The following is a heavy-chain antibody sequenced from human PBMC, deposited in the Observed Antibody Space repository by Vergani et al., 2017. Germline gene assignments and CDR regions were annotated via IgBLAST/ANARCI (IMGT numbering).Heavy chain of an antibody. CDR1: GFTVSSNY. D-gene: IGHD3-22*01. J-gene: IGHJ4*02. CDR2: ISGSGGST. V-gene: IGHV3-23*04. CDR3: AKDDGYYDSSVDY. Sequence: EVQLVESGGGLVQPGGSLRLSCAASGFTVSSNYMSWVRQAPGKGLEWVSAISGSGGSTYYADSVKGRFTISRDNSKNTLYLQMNSLRAEDTAVYYCAKDDGYYDSSVDYWGQGTLVTVSS.